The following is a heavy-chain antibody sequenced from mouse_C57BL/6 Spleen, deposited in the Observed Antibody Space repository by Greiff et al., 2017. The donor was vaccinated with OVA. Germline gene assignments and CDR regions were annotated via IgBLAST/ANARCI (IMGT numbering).Heavy chain of an antibody. J-gene: IGHJ1*03. D-gene: IGHD1-1*01. V-gene: IGHV5-9-1*02. Sequence: MLVESGDGLVKPGGSLKLSCAASGFTFSSYAMSWVRQTPEKRLEWVAYISSGGDYIYYADTVKGRFTMARDNAKNTLYLQMSSLKSEDTAMYYCTREGLRDWYFDVWGTGTTVTVSS. CDR2: ISSGGDYI. CDR3: TREGLRDWYFDV. CDR1: GFTFSSYA.